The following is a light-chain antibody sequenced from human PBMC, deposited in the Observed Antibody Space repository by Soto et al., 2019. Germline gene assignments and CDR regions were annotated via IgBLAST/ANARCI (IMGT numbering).Light chain of an antibody. J-gene: IGKJ4*01. V-gene: IGKV1-5*01. CDR2: DAS. CDR3: QQYKSYSFT. Sequence: DIQMTQSPSTLSASVGDRVTITCRASQKINNWLAWYQQKPGKAPNLLIYDASSLESGVPSRFSGSGSGTEFTFSISSRQPDDFATYYCQQYKSYSFTFGGGTKVEIK. CDR1: QKINNW.